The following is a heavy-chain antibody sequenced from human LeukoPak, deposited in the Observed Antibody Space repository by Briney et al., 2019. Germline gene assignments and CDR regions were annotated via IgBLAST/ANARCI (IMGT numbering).Heavy chain of an antibody. Sequence: NPSETLSLTCTGSGGSISSRSYYWGWIRQPPGKGLEWIGSIYYSGSTYYNPSLKSRVTISVDTSKNQFSLKLSSVTAADTAEYYCARHYGSSGYFYSVDYWGQGTLVTVSS. V-gene: IGHV4-39*01. D-gene: IGHD3-22*01. CDR2: IYYSGST. CDR3: ARHYGSSGYFYSVDY. J-gene: IGHJ4*02. CDR1: GGSISSRSYY.